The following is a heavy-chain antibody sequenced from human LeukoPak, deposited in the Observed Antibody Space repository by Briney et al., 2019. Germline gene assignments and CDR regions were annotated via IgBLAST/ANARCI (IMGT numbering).Heavy chain of an antibody. CDR1: GFTFSSYW. V-gene: IGHV3-23*01. D-gene: IGHD1-26*01. Sequence: GGTLRLSCAASGFTFSSYWMSWVRQAPGKGLEWVSAISGSGGSTYYADSVKGRFTISRDNSKNTLYLQMNSLRAEDTAVYYCAKDRGREQLIVYYFDYWGQGTLVTVSS. CDR3: AKDRGREQLIVYYFDY. J-gene: IGHJ4*02. CDR2: ISGSGGST.